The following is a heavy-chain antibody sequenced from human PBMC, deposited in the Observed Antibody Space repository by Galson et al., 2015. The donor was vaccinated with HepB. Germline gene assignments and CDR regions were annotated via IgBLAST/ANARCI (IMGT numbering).Heavy chain of an antibody. D-gene: IGHD2-21*01. CDR2: IIPIFGTA. V-gene: IGHV1-69*13. Sequence: SVKVSCKASGGTFSSYAISWVRQAPGQGLEWMGGIIPIFGTANYAQKFQGRVTITADESTSTAYMELSSLRSEDTAVYYCASGDSGVIGFDYWGQGTLVTVSS. J-gene: IGHJ4*02. CDR3: ASGDSGVIGFDY. CDR1: GGTFSSYA.